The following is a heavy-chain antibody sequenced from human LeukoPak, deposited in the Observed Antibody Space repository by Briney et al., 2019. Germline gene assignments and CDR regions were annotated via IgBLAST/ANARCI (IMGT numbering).Heavy chain of an antibody. Sequence: GASVKVSCKASGYTFTGYYTHWVRQAPGQGLEWMGWINPNSGGTNYAQKFQGWVTMTRDTSISTAYMELSRLRSDDTAVYYCARDSGTGYGSGSYYDYWGQGTLVTVSS. J-gene: IGHJ4*02. CDR1: GYTFTGYY. CDR3: ARDSGTGYGSGSYYDY. D-gene: IGHD3-10*01. V-gene: IGHV1-2*04. CDR2: INPNSGGT.